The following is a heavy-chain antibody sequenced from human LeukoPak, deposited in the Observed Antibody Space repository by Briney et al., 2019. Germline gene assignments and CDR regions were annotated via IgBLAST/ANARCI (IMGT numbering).Heavy chain of an antibody. CDR2: ISAYNGNT. Sequence: ASVKVSCKASGYTFTSYGISWVRQAPGQGLEWMGWISAYNGNTNYAQKLQGRVTMTTDTSTSTAYMELRSLRSDDTAVYYCARDQSGSQEDAFDIWGQGTMVTVSS. V-gene: IGHV1-18*01. CDR1: GYTFTSYG. D-gene: IGHD1-26*01. J-gene: IGHJ3*02. CDR3: ARDQSGSQEDAFDI.